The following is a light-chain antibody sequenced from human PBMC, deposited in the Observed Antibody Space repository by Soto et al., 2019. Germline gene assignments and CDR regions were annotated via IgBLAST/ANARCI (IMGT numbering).Light chain of an antibody. CDR1: QGISSY. CDR2: AAS. Sequence: AIRMTQSPSSLSASTGDRVTITCRASQGISSYLAWYQQKPGKAPKLLIYAASTLQSGVPSRFSGSGSGTDFPLTIRGLQSEDFATYYCHQYYSYSTFGQGTRVEIK. CDR3: HQYYSYST. J-gene: IGKJ1*01. V-gene: IGKV1-8*01.